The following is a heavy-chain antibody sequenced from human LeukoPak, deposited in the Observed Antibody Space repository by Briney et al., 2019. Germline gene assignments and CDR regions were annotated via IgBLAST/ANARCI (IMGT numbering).Heavy chain of an antibody. V-gene: IGHV1-2*02. CDR2: INPNSGGT. Sequence: ASVKVSCKSSGYTFTGYYMHWVRQAPGQGLEWMGWINPNSGGTNYAQKFQGRVTMTRDTSISTAYMELSRLRSDDTAVYYCATPRDLTGDEGIDYWGQGTLVTVYS. D-gene: IGHD7-27*01. J-gene: IGHJ4*02. CDR3: ATPRDLTGDEGIDY. CDR1: GYTFTGYY.